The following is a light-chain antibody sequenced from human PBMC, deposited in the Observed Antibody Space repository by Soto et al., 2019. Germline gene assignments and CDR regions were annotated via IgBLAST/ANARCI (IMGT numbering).Light chain of an antibody. J-gene: IGKJ2*01. CDR2: AAS. Sequence: DIQMTQSPSSLSASVGYRVTITCVASQTTNNYLNWYQLKPGKAPKLLIYAASTLQTGVPSRFTGSGSGTDFTLTIISLQPEDYETYFCQQSYSMPYAFGPGTTVDIK. V-gene: IGKV1-39*01. CDR1: QTTNNY. CDR3: QQSYSMPYA.